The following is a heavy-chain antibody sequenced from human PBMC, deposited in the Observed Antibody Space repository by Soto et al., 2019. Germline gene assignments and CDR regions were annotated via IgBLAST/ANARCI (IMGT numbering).Heavy chain of an antibody. J-gene: IGHJ5*02. D-gene: IGHD2-2*01. CDR1: GGSISTSRYY. V-gene: IGHV4-39*01. CDR3: ARSKYGGNWFDP. Sequence: LSLTCTVSGGSISTSRYYWGWIRQPPGKGLEWIGSTYYSGSTFYNPSLESRVTISVDTSKTQFSLKLSSVTAADTAVYHCARSKYGGNWFDPWGQGTLVTVSS. CDR2: TYYSGST.